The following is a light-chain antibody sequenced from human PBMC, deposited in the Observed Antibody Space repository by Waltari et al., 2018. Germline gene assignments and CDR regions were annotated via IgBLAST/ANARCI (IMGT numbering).Light chain of an antibody. Sequence: QSVLTQPPSASATPGQRVTISCSGSSSNIGSNSVVWYQRFPGTAPRLLIYPLDRRPSGVPDRFSASPSGTSASLAISGLQSEDEADYYCSTWDDSLDAVVFGGGTKLTVL. CDR1: SSNIGSNS. J-gene: IGLJ2*01. V-gene: IGLV1-44*01. CDR3: STWDDSLDAVV. CDR2: PLD.